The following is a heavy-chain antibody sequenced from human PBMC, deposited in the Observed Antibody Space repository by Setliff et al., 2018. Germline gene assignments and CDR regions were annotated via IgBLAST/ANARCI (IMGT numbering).Heavy chain of an antibody. CDR3: ARQICSGGDCYPTSFHY. J-gene: IGHJ4*02. CDR1: GGSISGHY. V-gene: IGHV4-59*11. Sequence: ASETLSLTCTVSGGSISGHYWSWVRQPPGKGLEWIGYYSGGTNYNPSLKSRVTISVDTSKNQFSLKLSSVTTADTAVYYCARQICSGGDCYPTSFHYWGQGALVTVSS. D-gene: IGHD2-21*02. CDR2: YSGGT.